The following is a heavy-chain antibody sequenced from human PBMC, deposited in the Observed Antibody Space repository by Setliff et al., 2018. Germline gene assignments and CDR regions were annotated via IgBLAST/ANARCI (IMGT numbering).Heavy chain of an antibody. CDR3: ARGNSRSSVWYVVPHFDY. CDR1: GGSISSGSHY. D-gene: IGHD6-19*01. CDR2: IDPSGDT. Sequence: SETLSLTCTVSGGSISSGSHYWTWIRQPTGKRLEWIGHIDPSGDTNYSPSLKSRVTISRDTSKNQLSLELTSVTAADTAVYYCARGNSRSSVWYVVPHFDYWGQGTLVTVSS. V-gene: IGHV4-61*09. J-gene: IGHJ4*02.